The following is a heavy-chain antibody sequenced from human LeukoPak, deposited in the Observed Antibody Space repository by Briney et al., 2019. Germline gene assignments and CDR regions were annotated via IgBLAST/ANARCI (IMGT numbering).Heavy chain of an antibody. V-gene: IGHV3-30*03. Sequence: GRSLRLSCAASGFTFSSYGMHWVRQAPGKGLEWVAVISYDGSNKYYADSVKGRFTISRDNSKNTLYLQMNSLRAEDTAVYYCARDPSPYYDFWSSFDYWGQGTLVTVSS. CDR2: ISYDGSNK. D-gene: IGHD3-3*01. J-gene: IGHJ4*02. CDR3: ARDPSPYYDFWSSFDY. CDR1: GFTFSSYG.